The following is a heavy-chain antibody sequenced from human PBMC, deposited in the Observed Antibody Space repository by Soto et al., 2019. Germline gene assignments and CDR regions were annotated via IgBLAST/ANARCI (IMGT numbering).Heavy chain of an antibody. CDR2: ISWNSGNI. Sequence: EVQLEESGGALVQPGRSLRLSCAASGFTFDDYAMHWVRQVLGKGLEWVSSISWNSGNIGYAGSVKGRFTTSSDNAKNSLYLQMNSLRPEDTALYYCVRSKGGYSYGTPFDYGGQGTLVTVSS. CDR3: VRSKGGYSYGTPFDY. V-gene: IGHV3-9*01. D-gene: IGHD5-18*01. J-gene: IGHJ4*02. CDR1: GFTFDDYA.